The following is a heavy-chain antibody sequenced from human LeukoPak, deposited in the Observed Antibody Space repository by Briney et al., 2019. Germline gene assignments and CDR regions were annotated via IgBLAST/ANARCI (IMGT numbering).Heavy chain of an antibody. CDR2: MHYRGST. CDR3: ARDSLLRGSGWDYWYFDL. D-gene: IGHD6-25*01. Sequence: SETLSLTRTVSGGSVSNGNYYWSWIRQPPGKGLEWIGYMHYRGSTNYNPSLKSRVTISVDTSMNQFSLLLTSATAADTAVYYCARDSLLRGSGWDYWYFDLWGRGTLVTVSS. J-gene: IGHJ2*01. V-gene: IGHV4-61*01. CDR1: GGSVSNGNYY.